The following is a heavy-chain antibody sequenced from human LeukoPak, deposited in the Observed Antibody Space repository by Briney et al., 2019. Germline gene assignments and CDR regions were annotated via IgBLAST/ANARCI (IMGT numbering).Heavy chain of an antibody. J-gene: IGHJ6*02. V-gene: IGHV4-34*01. CDR2: INHGGST. Sequence: PSETLSLTCAVYGGSFSGYYWSWIRQPPGKGLEWIGEINHGGSTNYNPSLKSRVTISVDTSKNQFSLKLSSVTAADTAVYYCASYYYGRDVWGQGTTVTVSS. CDR1: GGSFSGYY. CDR3: ASYYYGRDV.